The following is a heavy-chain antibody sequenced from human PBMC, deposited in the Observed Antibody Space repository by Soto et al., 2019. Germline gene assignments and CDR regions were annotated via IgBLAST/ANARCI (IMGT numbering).Heavy chain of an antibody. CDR3: ARTRAYSVFGVVIKGSYYYGMDV. D-gene: IGHD3-3*01. V-gene: IGHV4-59*01. J-gene: IGHJ6*02. CDR1: GGSISSYY. CDR2: IYYSGST. Sequence: PSETLSLTCTVSGGSISSYYWSWIRRPPGKGLEWIGYIYYSGSTNYNPSLKSRVTISVDTSKNQFSLKLSSVTAADTAVYYCARTRAYSVFGVVIKGSYYYGMDVWGQGTTVTVSS.